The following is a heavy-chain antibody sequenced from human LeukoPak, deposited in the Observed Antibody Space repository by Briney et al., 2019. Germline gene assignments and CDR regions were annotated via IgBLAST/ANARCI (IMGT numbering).Heavy chain of an antibody. CDR1: GGSISNYY. CDR2: IYYSGST. J-gene: IGHJ5*02. V-gene: IGHV4-59*12. CDR3: ARDRAEDYDFWSGYYRGLGTPDP. D-gene: IGHD3-3*01. Sequence: SETLSLTCTVSGGSISNYYWSWIRQPPGKGLEWIGYIYYSGSTNYNPSLKSRVTISVDTSKNQFSLKLSSVTAADTAVYYCARDRAEDYDFWSGYYRGLGTPDPWGQGTLVTVSS.